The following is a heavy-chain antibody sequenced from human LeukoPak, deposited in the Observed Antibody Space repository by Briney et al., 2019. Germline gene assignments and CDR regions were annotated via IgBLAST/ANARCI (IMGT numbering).Heavy chain of an antibody. CDR2: INPNSGGT. J-gene: IGHJ6*03. Sequence: ASVKVSCKASGYTFTGYYMHWVRQAPGQGLEWMGWINPNSGGTNYAQKFQGRVTMTRDTSISTAYMELSRLRSDDTAVYYCARNGAGLRYFDWLTYYYMDVWGKGTTATISS. CDR3: ARNGAGLRYFDWLTYYYMDV. D-gene: IGHD3-9*01. CDR1: GYTFTGYY. V-gene: IGHV1-2*02.